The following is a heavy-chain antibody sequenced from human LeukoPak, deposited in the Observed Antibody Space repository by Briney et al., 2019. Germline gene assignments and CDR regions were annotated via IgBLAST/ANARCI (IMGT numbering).Heavy chain of an antibody. Sequence: SETLSVTCTVSGGSISSSSYYWGWIRQPPGKGLEWIGSIYYSGSTYYNPSLKSRVTISVDTSKNQFSLKLSSVTAADTAVYYCARVHGGYPHFDYWGQGTLVTVSS. V-gene: IGHV4-39*01. J-gene: IGHJ4*02. D-gene: IGHD5-12*01. CDR2: IYYSGST. CDR1: GGSISSSSYY. CDR3: ARVHGGYPHFDY.